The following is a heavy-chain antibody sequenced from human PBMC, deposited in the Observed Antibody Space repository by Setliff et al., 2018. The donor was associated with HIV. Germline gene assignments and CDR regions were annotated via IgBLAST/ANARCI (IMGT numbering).Heavy chain of an antibody. CDR1: GYIFTTFG. D-gene: IGHD3-10*02. V-gene: IGHV1-18*01. CDR3: ARGQKMYLMITMLGGYYYYHMDV. J-gene: IGHJ6*02. Sequence: GASVKVSCKASGYIFTTFGFSWVRQAPGQGLEWMGWINTHNGNTHYAQRFQGRVTMTRDTSTTTAYMELRSLRSDDTAVYYCARGQKMYLMITMLGGYYYYHMDVWGQGTTVTVSS. CDR2: INTHNGNT.